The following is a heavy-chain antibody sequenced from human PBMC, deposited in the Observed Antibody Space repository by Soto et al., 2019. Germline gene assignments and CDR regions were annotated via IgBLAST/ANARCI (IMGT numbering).Heavy chain of an antibody. Sequence: ASVKVSCKASGYTFTSYYMHWVRQAPGQGLEWMGIINPSGGSTSYAQKFQGRVTMTRDTSTSTVYMELSSLRSEDTAVYYCARDSIGGYDYDPYYYGMDVWGQGTTVTVSS. CDR1: GYTFTSYY. D-gene: IGHD5-12*01. V-gene: IGHV1-46*01. CDR2: INPSGGST. J-gene: IGHJ6*02. CDR3: ARDSIGGYDYDPYYYGMDV.